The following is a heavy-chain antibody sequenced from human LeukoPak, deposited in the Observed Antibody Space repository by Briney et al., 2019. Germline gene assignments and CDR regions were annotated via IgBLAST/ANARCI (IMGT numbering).Heavy chain of an antibody. Sequence: GGSLRLSCAASGFTFSSYSMNWVRQAPGKGLEWVSSISSGSTYIHYADSVKGRFTISRDNAKNSLYLQMNSLRAEDTAVYYCARASIAAAGTWESGQRNWFDPWGQGTLITVSS. CDR1: GFTFSSYS. V-gene: IGHV3-21*01. D-gene: IGHD6-13*01. J-gene: IGHJ5*02. CDR3: ARASIAAAGTWESGQRNWFDP. CDR2: ISSGSTYI.